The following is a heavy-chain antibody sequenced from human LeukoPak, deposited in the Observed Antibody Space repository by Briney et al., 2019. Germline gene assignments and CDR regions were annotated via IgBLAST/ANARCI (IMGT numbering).Heavy chain of an antibody. J-gene: IGHJ6*03. CDR3: ARDPSSWYYYYMDV. CDR2: ISSSSSTI. V-gene: IGHV3-48*01. D-gene: IGHD6-13*01. Sequence: PGGSLRPSCAASGFTFSSYSMNWVRQAPGKGLEWVSYISSSSSTIYYADSVKGRFTISRDNAKNSLYLQMNSLRAEDTAVYYCARDPSSWYYYYMDVWGKGTTVTVSS. CDR1: GFTFSSYS.